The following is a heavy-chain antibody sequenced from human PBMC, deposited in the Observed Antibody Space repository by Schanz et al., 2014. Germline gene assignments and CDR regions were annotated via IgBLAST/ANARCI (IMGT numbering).Heavy chain of an antibody. J-gene: IGHJ3*02. CDR3: TRGGYSYALSAFDI. D-gene: IGHD5-18*01. V-gene: IGHV1-69*02. CDR1: GGTFSSYT. Sequence: QVQLVQSEAEVKKPGSSVKVSCKASGGTFSSYTISWVRQAPGQGLEWMGRIIPILGIANYAQNFQGRVTMTTDTSTGTAYMELRSLRSDDTALYYCTRGGYSYALSAFDIWGQGTMVTVSS. CDR2: IIPILGIA.